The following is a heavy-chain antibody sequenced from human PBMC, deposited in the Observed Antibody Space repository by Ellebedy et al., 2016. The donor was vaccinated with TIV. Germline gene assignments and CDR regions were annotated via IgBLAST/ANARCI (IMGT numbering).Heavy chain of an antibody. Sequence: PGGSLRLSCAASGFTFDDYAMHWVRHDPGKGLEWVSSISWNSGSIGYADSVTGRFTISRDNAKNSLYLQMNSLRAEDTAFYYCAKDIRRGMGFDYWGQGTLVIVSS. CDR2: ISWNSGSI. V-gene: IGHV3-9*01. CDR3: AKDIRRGMGFDY. J-gene: IGHJ4*02. CDR1: GFTFDDYA. D-gene: IGHD6-13*01.